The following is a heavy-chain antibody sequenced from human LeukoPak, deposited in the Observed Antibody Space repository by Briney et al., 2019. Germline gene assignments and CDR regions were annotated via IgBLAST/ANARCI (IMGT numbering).Heavy chain of an antibody. V-gene: IGHV3-30*03. CDR3: ARVTSSGFYFVYYFDY. D-gene: IGHD6-19*01. Sequence: GGSLRLSCAASGFTFSSYGMHWVRQAPGKGLEWMAVISYDGSNKYYADSVKGRFTISRDNSKNTLYLQMNSLRAEDTAVYYCARVTSSGFYFVYYFDYWGQGTLVTVSS. J-gene: IGHJ4*02. CDR2: ISYDGSNK. CDR1: GFTFSSYG.